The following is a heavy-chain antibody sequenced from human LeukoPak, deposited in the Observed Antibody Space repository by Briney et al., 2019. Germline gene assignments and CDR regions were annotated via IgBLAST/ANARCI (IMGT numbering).Heavy chain of an antibody. J-gene: IGHJ4*02. CDR2: IYTTGHA. CDR3: ARHGYTASHFFLDY. Sequence: SETLSLTCSVSSGSINSYYWGWVRQPAGRGLEWIGRIYTTGHADYDPSLQSRVTMSVDTSQKQFSLNLRSVTAAGTAFYFCARHGYTASHFFLDYWSQGTLVTVSS. V-gene: IGHV4-4*07. CDR1: SGSINSYY. D-gene: IGHD5-18*01.